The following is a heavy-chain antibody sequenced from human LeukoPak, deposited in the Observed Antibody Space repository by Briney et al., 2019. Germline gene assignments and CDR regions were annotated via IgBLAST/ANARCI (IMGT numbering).Heavy chain of an antibody. V-gene: IGHV3-30*18. D-gene: IGHD3-3*01. CDR1: GFTFSSYG. CDR3: AKALQSKIFGVVIRNYYYMDV. CDR2: ISYDGSNK. Sequence: GGSLRLSCAASGFTFSSYGMHWVRQAPGKGLEWVAVISYDGSNKYYADSVKGRFTISRDNSKNTLYLQMNSLRAEDTAVYYCAKALQSKIFGVVIRNYYYMDVWGKGTTVTVSS. J-gene: IGHJ6*03.